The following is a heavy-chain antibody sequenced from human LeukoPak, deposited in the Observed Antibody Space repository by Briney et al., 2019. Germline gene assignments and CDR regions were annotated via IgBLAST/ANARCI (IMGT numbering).Heavy chain of an antibody. J-gene: IGHJ4*02. V-gene: IGHV4-4*09. CDR2: IYTSGSS. CDR3: ARGPRDYDFWSGYYREGAFDY. CDR1: GGSINDAY. Sequence: PSETLSLICTVSGGSINDAYWSWIRQPPGKGLEWIGYIYTSGSSNYNPSLKSRVTISVDTSKNQFSLKLSSVTAADTAVYYCARGPRDYDFWSGYYREGAFDYWGQGTLVTVSS. D-gene: IGHD3-3*01.